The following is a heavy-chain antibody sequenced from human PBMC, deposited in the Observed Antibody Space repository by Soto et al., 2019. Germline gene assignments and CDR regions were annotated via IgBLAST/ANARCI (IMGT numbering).Heavy chain of an antibody. CDR1: GYTFVDYF. J-gene: IGHJ6*02. V-gene: IGHV1-46*01. D-gene: IGHD6-19*01. CDR3: ASRTDDIAVAGNGFNYYYYGMGV. CDR2: ISLRHHST. Sequence: ASVKVSCKTSGYTFVDYFIHWVRQAPGQGLEWMGIISLRHHSTSYAQKFQDRLSVTRDPSSTTIYMELSSLRSEDTAVYYCASRTDDIAVAGNGFNYYYYGMGVWGQGTTVTVSS.